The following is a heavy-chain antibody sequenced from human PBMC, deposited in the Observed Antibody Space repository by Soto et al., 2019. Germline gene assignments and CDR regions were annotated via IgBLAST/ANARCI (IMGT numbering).Heavy chain of an antibody. CDR3: AGLLSSGSSRDF. CDR1: GFTFGTYW. CDR2: VSSDGSTV. V-gene: IGHV3-74*01. Sequence: EVQLVESGGGLVQPGGSLRLSCAASGFTFGTYWMHWVRQAPGKTLVWVSVVSSDGSTVIYADSVKGRFTISRDNAKNTLYLQMNNLRVEDTAVYYCAGLLSSGSSRDFWGQGTLVTVSS. D-gene: IGHD6-6*01. J-gene: IGHJ4*02.